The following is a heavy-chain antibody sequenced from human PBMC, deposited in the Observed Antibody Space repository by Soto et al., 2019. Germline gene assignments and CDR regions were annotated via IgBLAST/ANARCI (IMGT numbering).Heavy chain of an antibody. D-gene: IGHD4-17*01. J-gene: IGHJ6*02. CDR3: ARRMRTVTFSYHYGMDV. CDR1: GYSFISYW. V-gene: IGHV5-51*01. Sequence: PGESLKISCKGSGYSFISYWIGWVRQMPGKGLEWVGIIYPGDSDTRYSPSFQGQVTISADKSISTAYLQWSSLKASDTAMYYCARRMRTVTFSYHYGMDVWGQGTTVTVSS. CDR2: IYPGDSDT.